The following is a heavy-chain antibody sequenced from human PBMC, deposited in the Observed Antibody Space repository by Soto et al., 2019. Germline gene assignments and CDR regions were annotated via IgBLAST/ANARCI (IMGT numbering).Heavy chain of an antibody. J-gene: IGHJ6*03. CDR3: ARINYDILTGYYPSYYYYMDV. Sequence: PSETLSLTCTVSGGSISSYYWSWIRQPPGKGLEWIGYIYYSGSTNYNPSLKSRVTISVDTSKNQFSLKLSSVTAADTAVYYCARINYDILTGYYPSYYYYMDVWGKGTTVTVSS. D-gene: IGHD3-9*01. CDR1: GGSISSYY. V-gene: IGHV4-59*08. CDR2: IYYSGST.